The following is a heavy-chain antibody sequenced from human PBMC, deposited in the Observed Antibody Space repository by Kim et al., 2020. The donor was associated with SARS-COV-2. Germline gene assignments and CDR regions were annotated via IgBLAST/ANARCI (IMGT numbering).Heavy chain of an antibody. CDR2: IYYSGST. CDR1: GGSISSYY. V-gene: IGHV4-59*01. D-gene: IGHD2-21*01. J-gene: IGHJ4*02. CDR3: AAEGQGGAEL. Sequence: SETLSLTCTVSGGSISSYYWSWIRQPPGKGLEWIGYIYYSGSTNYNPSLKSRVTISVDTSKNQFSLQLSSVTAADTAVYYCAAEGQGGAELWGQGTLVTVSS.